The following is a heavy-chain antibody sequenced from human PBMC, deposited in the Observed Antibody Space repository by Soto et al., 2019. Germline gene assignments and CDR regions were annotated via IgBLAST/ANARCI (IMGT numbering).Heavy chain of an antibody. CDR3: ARGVGNSPLDYYYGMDV. Sequence: QVQLVQSGAEVKKPGSSVKVSCKASGGTFSSYTISWVRQAPGQGLEWMGRIIPILGIANYAQKFQGRVTITADKSTSTAYMELSSLRSEDTAVYYCARGVGNSPLDYYYGMDVWGQGTTVTVSS. CDR1: GGTFSSYT. CDR2: IIPILGIA. V-gene: IGHV1-69*02. D-gene: IGHD4-4*01. J-gene: IGHJ6*02.